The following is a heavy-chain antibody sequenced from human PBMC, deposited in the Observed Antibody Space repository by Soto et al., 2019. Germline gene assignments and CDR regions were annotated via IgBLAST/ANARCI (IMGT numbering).Heavy chain of an antibody. CDR1: GGSISSSSYY. V-gene: IGHV4-39*01. Sequence: SETLSLTCTVSGGSISSSSYYWGWIRQPPGKGLEWIGSIYYSGSTYYNPSLKSRVTISVDTSKNQFSLKLSSVTAADTAVYYCARGLVLEYFQHWGQGTLVTVSS. CDR3: ARGLVLEYFQH. J-gene: IGHJ1*01. D-gene: IGHD6-19*01. CDR2: IYYSGST.